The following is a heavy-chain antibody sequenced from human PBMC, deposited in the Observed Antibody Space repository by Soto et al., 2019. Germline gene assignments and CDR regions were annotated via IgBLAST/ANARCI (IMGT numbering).Heavy chain of an antibody. V-gene: IGHV4-39*01. J-gene: IGHJ5*02. Sequence: SETLSLTCTVSGGSISSSSYYWGWIRQPPGKGLEWIGSIYYSGSTYYNPSLKSRVTISVDTSKNQFSLKLSSVTAADTAVYYCARHQARESVVVVAATQANWFDPWGQGTLVTVSS. CDR1: GGSISSSSYY. D-gene: IGHD2-15*01. CDR2: IYYSGST. CDR3: ARHQARESVVVVAATQANWFDP.